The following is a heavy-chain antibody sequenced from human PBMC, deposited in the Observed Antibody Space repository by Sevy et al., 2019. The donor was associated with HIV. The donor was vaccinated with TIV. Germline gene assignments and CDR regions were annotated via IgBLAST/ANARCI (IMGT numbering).Heavy chain of an antibody. J-gene: IGHJ4*02. Sequence: GGSLRLSCEVSGFPLSKYKMTWVRQAPGKGLEWVSSISFGKNAIHYADSVKGRFTISRDNAKNSLLLQMNSLRADDTAVYYCGRTTLTTHFDSWGQGTLVTVSS. D-gene: IGHD4-17*01. CDR2: ISFGKNAI. CDR3: GRTTLTTHFDS. CDR1: GFPLSKYK. V-gene: IGHV3-48*01.